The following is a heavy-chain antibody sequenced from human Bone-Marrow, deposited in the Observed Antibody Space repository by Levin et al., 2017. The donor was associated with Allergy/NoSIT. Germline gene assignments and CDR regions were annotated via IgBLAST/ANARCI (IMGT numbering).Heavy chain of an antibody. J-gene: IGHJ4*02. Sequence: PSETLSLTCTVSGGSIIAYYWNWIRQTPGKGLEWIGYGYYTGSTSYNPSLKSRVTISLDTSKRQFSLKLRSVTAADTAVYFCAGRATTVAGFYYWGPGTLVTVSS. CDR1: GGSIIAYY. CDR2: GYYTGST. D-gene: IGHD6-19*01. CDR3: AGRATTVAGFYY. V-gene: IGHV4-59*01.